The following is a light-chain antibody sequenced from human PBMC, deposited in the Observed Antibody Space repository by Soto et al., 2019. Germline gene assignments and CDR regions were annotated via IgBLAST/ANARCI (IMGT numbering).Light chain of an antibody. CDR2: DAS. CDR3: QQYHDWPPT. J-gene: IGKJ1*01. V-gene: IGKV3-20*01. Sequence: EFVLTQSPGTPSLSPGERATLSCRASQTVRNNYLAWYQQKPGQAPRLLIYDASSRATGIPDRFSGGGSGTDFTLTISRLEAEDFALYYCQQYHDWPPTFGQGTKVDI. CDR1: QTVRNNY.